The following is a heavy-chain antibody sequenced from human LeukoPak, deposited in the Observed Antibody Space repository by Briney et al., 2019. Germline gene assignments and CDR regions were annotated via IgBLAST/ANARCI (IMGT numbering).Heavy chain of an antibody. D-gene: IGHD3-10*01. J-gene: IGHJ3*02. V-gene: IGHV1-18*01. Sequence: ASMKVSCKTSGYTFSAHTHMWVRQAPGQGLEWLGWFNLYTHGIQYAQRFQGRVTMTTDTSTGTAFLEMRNLRSDETAVYYCARGGTYYYGSGIHQEAFDIWGQGTMVTVSS. CDR2: FNLYTHGI. CDR3: ARGGTYYYGSGIHQEAFDI. CDR1: GYTFSAHT.